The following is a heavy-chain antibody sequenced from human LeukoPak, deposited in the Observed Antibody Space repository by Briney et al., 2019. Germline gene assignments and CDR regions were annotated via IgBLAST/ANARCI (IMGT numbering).Heavy chain of an antibody. CDR2: ISSSGSTI. J-gene: IGHJ4*02. D-gene: IGHD5-24*01. V-gene: IGHV3-48*03. Sequence: GGSLGLSCAASGLTFSSYAMSWVRQAPGKGLEWVSYISSSGSTIYYADSVKGRFTISRDNAKNSLYLQMNSLRAEDTAVYYCASIIGDGYNLDYWGQGTLVTVSS. CDR1: GLTFSSYA. CDR3: ASIIGDGYNLDY.